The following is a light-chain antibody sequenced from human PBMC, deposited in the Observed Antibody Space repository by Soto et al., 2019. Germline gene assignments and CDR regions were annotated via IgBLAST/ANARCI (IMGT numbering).Light chain of an antibody. Sequence: DIQMTQSPSSLSASIGDRVTITCRASQSIGTSLSWHQQKSGRAPKLLIHAASTLQSGVPSRFSGSGSRTDFTITISSLQPEDVAVYYCQQSYSTLYTFGQGTNLEI. CDR2: AAS. CDR1: QSIGTS. J-gene: IGKJ2*01. CDR3: QQSYSTLYT. V-gene: IGKV1-39*01.